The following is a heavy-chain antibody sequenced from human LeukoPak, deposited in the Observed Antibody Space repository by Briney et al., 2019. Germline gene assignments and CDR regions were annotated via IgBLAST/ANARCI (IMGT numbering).Heavy chain of an antibody. J-gene: IGHJ4*02. V-gene: IGHV3-74*01. Sequence: GGSLRLSCAASGFTFSSHPMHWVRQAPGKGLVWVSRINSDGSSTSYADSVKGRFTISRDNAKNTLYPQMNSLRAEDTAVYYCASDFWSGYYTPMGVNYWGQGTLVTVSS. D-gene: IGHD3-3*01. CDR3: ASDFWSGYYTPMGVNY. CDR1: GFTFSSHP. CDR2: INSDGSST.